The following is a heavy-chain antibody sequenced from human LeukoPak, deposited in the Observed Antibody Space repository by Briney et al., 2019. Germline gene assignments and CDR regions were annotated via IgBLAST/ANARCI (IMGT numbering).Heavy chain of an antibody. Sequence: GESLKISCKGSGYSFTSYLIGWVRQIPGKVLEWMGIIYPGDSDTRYSPSFQGQVTISADKSISTAYLQWSSLKGSDTAMYYCARGGITRTGLFDYWGQGAMVSVSS. CDR3: ARGGITRTGLFDY. J-gene: IGHJ4*02. V-gene: IGHV5-51*01. CDR2: IYPGDSDT. D-gene: IGHD1-20*01. CDR1: GYSFTSYL.